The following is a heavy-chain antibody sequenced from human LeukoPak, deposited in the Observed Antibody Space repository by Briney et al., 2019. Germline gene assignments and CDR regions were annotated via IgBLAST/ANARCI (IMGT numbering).Heavy chain of an antibody. J-gene: IGHJ4*02. D-gene: IGHD6-13*01. CDR1: GFTFSNYA. CDR2: IGGSGGST. Sequence: PGGSLRLSCAASGFTFSNYALTWVRQAPGKGLEWVSVIGGSGGSTYYADSVKGRFTMSRDNSKNTLYLQVNSLRAEDTALYYCARAFLPFSSSTNYVNFDFWGQGTLVTVSS. V-gene: IGHV3-23*01. CDR3: ARAFLPFSSSTNYVNFDF.